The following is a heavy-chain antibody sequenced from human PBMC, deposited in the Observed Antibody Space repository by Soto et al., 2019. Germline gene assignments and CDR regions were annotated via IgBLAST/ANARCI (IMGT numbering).Heavy chain of an antibody. CDR1: GYTFGHFY. Sequence: ASVKVSCKASGYTFGHFYITWVRQAPGQGLEWMGAISPHNRNTNYAEKFRGRVTMTTDTSTTTAYMELRSLRSDGTAVYYCARDEGGYDILTGYYKAHHFDQWGRGALVTVSS. V-gene: IGHV1-18*01. CDR2: ISPHNRNT. CDR3: ARDEGGYDILTGYYKAHHFDQ. D-gene: IGHD3-9*01. J-gene: IGHJ4*02.